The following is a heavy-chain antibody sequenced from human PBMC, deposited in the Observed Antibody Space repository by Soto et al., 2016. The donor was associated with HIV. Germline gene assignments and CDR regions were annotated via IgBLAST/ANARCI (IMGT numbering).Heavy chain of an antibody. Sequence: CAASGFTFSSYSMNWVRQAPGKGLEWVSYISSSSSTIYYADSVKGRFTISRDNAKNSLYLQMNSLRAEDTAVYYCAREGGSMTTVAKVRYYYGMDVWGQGTTVTVSS. V-gene: IGHV3-48*04. CDR3: AREGGSMTTVAKVRYYYGMDV. CDR2: ISSSSSTI. J-gene: IGHJ6*02. D-gene: IGHD4-17*01. CDR1: GFTFSSYS.